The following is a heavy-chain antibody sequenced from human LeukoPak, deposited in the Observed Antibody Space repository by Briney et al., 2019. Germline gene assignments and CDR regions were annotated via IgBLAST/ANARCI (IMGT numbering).Heavy chain of an antibody. CDR2: IKQDGSDK. CDR3: ARGGSRLSDY. Sequence: GGSLRLSCADPGFTFSTYWITSVRQAPGKGLEWVATIKQDGSDKYYVDSVKGRFTISKDNAKNSLYLQMSSLTAEDTAVYYCARGGSRLSDYWGQGTLVTVSS. J-gene: IGHJ4*02. V-gene: IGHV3-7*01. CDR1: GFTFSTYW. D-gene: IGHD5-12*01.